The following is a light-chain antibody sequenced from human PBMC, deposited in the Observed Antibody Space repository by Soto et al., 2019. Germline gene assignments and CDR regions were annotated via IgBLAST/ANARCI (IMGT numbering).Light chain of an antibody. CDR1: QSVSSN. Sequence: SAQPASVGDRVTLSCRASQSVSSNLAWYQQKPGQAPRLPIYGASTRATGIPARFSGSGSGTEFTLTISSLQSEDFAVYYCQQYNNLPPWTFGQGTKVDI. V-gene: IGKV3-15*01. J-gene: IGKJ1*01. CDR2: GAS. CDR3: QQYNNLPPWT.